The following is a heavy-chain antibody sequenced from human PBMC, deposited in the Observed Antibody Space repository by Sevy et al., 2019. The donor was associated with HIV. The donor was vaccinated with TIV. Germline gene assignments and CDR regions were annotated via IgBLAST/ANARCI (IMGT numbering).Heavy chain of an antibody. CDR3: ARSGETTVTTDDAFDI. J-gene: IGHJ3*02. CDR2: IYHSGST. D-gene: IGHD4-17*01. Sequence: SETLSLTCAVSGGSISSGGYSWSWIRQPPGKGLEWIGYIYHSGSTYYNPSLKSRVTISVDRSKNQFSLKLSSVTAADTAVYYCARSGETTVTTDDAFDIWGQGTMVTVSS. V-gene: IGHV4-30-2*01. CDR1: GGSISSGGYS.